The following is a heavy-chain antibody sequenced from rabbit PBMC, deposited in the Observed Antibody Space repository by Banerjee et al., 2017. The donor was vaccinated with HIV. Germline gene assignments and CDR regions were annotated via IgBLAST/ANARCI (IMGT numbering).Heavy chain of an antibody. J-gene: IGHJ4*01. D-gene: IGHD4-1*01. V-gene: IGHV1S40*01. Sequence: QSLEESGGDLVKPGASLTLTCTASCFSFSSSYWMSWVRQAPGKGLEWIAWIDLGSSGGSHSASWAKGRFTISKTSSTTVTLQMTSLTAADTATYFCARWSSGLRFNLWGPGTLVTVS. CDR1: CFSFSSSYW. CDR3: ARWSSGLRFNL. CDR2: IDLGSSGGS.